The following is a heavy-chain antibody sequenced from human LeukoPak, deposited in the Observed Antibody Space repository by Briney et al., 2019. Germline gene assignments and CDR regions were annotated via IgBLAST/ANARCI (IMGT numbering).Heavy chain of an antibody. CDR3: ARDGGQRIVVVPAATFDY. Sequence: GGSLRLSCATSGFTFGSHWMHWVRQAPGKGPVWVSRINGDGRNINYADSVRGRFTISRDNAKNTLYLQMNSLRAEVTAVYYCARDGGQRIVVVPAATFDYWGQGTLVTVSS. J-gene: IGHJ4*02. V-gene: IGHV3-74*01. CDR2: INGDGRNI. CDR1: GFTFGSHW. D-gene: IGHD2-2*01.